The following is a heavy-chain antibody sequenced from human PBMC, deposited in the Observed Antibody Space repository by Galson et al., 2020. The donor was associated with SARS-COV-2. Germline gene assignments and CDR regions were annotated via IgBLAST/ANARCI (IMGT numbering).Heavy chain of an antibody. D-gene: IGHD5-18*01. V-gene: IGHV1-8*01. J-gene: IGHJ6*02. CDR3: ARLVSLPWVQFWLPNYVMDV. CDR1: GYTFTSYD. Sequence: ASVKVSCKTSGYTFTSYDINWVRQATGQGLEWMGWMNPNSGNSGCTQKFQGRVTMTRDTSISTAYMELSNLTSEDTAVYYCARLVSLPWVQFWLPNYVMDVWGQGTTVSVSS. CDR2: MNPNSGNS.